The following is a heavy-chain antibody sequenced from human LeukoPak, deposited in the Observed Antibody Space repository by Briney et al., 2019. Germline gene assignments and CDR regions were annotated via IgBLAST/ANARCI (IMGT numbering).Heavy chain of an antibody. Sequence: PSETLSLTCTVSGGSISSYYWSWIRQPAGKGLEWIGRIYTSGSTKYNPSLKSRVTMSVDTSKNQFSLKLSSVTAADTAVYYCARATTRGIAAAGTSPHYYYYYMDVWGKGTTVTVSS. CDR2: IYTSGST. D-gene: IGHD6-13*01. J-gene: IGHJ6*03. V-gene: IGHV4-4*07. CDR3: ARATTRGIAAAGTSPHYYYYYMDV. CDR1: GGSISSYY.